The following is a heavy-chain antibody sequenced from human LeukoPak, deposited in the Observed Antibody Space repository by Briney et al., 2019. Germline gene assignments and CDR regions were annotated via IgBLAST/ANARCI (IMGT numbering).Heavy chain of an antibody. J-gene: IGHJ4*02. D-gene: IGHD3-16*01. CDR3: AGGTSYPYDNFDY. V-gene: IGHV4-38-2*01. CDR2: IYHSGST. Sequence: SETLSLTCAVSGYSISSNHYWGWIRQPPGKGLEWIGSIYHSGSTYYKPSLKSRVTISVDTSKNQFSLRLSSVTAADTAVYYCAGGTSYPYDNFDYWGQGTLVTVSS. CDR1: GYSISSNHY.